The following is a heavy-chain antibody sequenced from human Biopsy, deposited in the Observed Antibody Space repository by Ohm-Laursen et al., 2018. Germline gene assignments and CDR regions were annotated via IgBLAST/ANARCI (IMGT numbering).Heavy chain of an antibody. CDR3: AADADGYYTEFDY. V-gene: IGHV1-69*04. CDR1: GGPSSNYA. Sequence: SVKVSCNASGGPSSNYAFSWVRQAPGHGLEWVGRIVPILGHLNYAQRFQGRVSITADKSTTYVYMELSRLTSGDTAVYYCAADADGYYTEFDYWGPGTLVTVSS. D-gene: IGHD3-3*01. CDR2: IVPILGHL. J-gene: IGHJ4*02.